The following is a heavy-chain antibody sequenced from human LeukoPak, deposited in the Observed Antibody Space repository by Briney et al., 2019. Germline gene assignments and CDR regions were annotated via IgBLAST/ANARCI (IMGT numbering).Heavy chain of an antibody. CDR1: GFTFSSYS. J-gene: IGHJ4*02. CDR3: ARETNTSDSSGYIRADVRRDDY. Sequence: GGSLRLSCEASGFTFSSYSMNWVRQAPGKGLDWVSSISSSTIYIYYTDSVKGRFTISRDNAGNSLYLQMNSLRAEDTAVYYCARETNTSDSSGYIRADVRRDDYWGQGTLVTVSS. D-gene: IGHD3-22*01. CDR2: ISSSTIYI. V-gene: IGHV3-21*01.